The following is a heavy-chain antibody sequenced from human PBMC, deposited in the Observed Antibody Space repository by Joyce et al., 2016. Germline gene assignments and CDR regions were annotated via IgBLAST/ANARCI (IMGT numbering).Heavy chain of an antibody. V-gene: IGHV1-24*01. D-gene: IGHD6-13*01. CDR2: FNPEDDEK. CDR3: ATGSLNQRLVRIYYFVY. J-gene: IGHJ4*02. CDR1: GYTRTEFS. Sequence: QVQLVQSGAEVKKPGASVKVSCKVSGYTRTEFSMHWVRQAPGKGLEWIGSFNPEDDEKIYAQKVQGRDTMTDDTSTDTGSMELRSLTSEDTAVYYCATGSLNQRLVRIYYFVYWGQGTLVSVSS.